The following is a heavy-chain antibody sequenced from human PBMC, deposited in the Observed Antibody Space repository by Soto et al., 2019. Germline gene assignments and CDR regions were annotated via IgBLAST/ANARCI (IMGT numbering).Heavy chain of an antibody. J-gene: IGHJ4*02. CDR3: ARDRLGYCTKGVCRGIAVAGTVADY. D-gene: IGHD2-8*01. CDR2: ISAYNGNT. V-gene: IGHV1-18*01. Sequence: QVQLVQSGAEVKKPGASVKVSCKASGYTFNSYGISWVRQAPGQGLEWMGWISAYNGNTNYAQKLQGRVTMTTDTSTSTGYMELRILRSDDTAVYYCARDRLGYCTKGVCRGIAVAGTVADYWGQGTLVTVSS. CDR1: GYTFNSYG.